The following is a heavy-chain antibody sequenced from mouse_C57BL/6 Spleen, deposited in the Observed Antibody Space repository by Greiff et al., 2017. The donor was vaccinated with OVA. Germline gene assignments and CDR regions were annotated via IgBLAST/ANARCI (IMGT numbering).Heavy chain of an antibody. CDR3: ARRGDYDRLWFAY. CDR1: GYTFTSYW. D-gene: IGHD2-4*01. CDR2: IDPSDSYT. Sequence: QVQLQQPGAELVKPGASVKLSCKASGYTFTSYWMPWVKQRPGQGLEWIGEIDPSDSYTNYNQKFKGKATLTVDTSSSTAYMQLSSLTSEDSAVYYCARRGDYDRLWFAYWGQGTLVTVSA. V-gene: IGHV1-50*01. J-gene: IGHJ3*01.